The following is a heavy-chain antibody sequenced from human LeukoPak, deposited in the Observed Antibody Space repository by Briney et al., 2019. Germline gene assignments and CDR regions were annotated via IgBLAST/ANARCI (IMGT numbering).Heavy chain of an antibody. Sequence: ASVKVSCKASGYTFTGYYMHWVRQAPGQGLEWMGWINPNSGGTNYAQKFQGRVTMTRDTSISTAYMELSRLRSDDTAVYYCARDTLVLSSSSVSDWGQGTLVTVSS. V-gene: IGHV1-2*02. J-gene: IGHJ4*02. D-gene: IGHD6-6*01. CDR1: GYTFTGYY. CDR2: INPNSGGT. CDR3: ARDTLVLSSSSVSD.